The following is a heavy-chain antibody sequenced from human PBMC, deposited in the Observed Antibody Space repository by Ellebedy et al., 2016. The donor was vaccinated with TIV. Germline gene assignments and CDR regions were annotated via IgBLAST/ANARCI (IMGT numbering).Heavy chain of an antibody. D-gene: IGHD1-14*01. CDR2: ISNRDRT. J-gene: IGHJ6*03. Sequence: GSLRLXCTVSGDSISSSSDYWVWIRQPPGKGLEWIGTISNRDRTDYNPSLKSRVFILVDASKNQFFLKLTSVTAADTAVYYCATFNQYYTYLGVWGKGTTVIASS. CDR1: GDSISSSSDY. CDR3: ATFNQYYTYLGV. V-gene: IGHV4-39*01.